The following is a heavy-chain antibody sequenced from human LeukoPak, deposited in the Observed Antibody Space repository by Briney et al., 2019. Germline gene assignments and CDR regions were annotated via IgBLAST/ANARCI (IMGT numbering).Heavy chain of an antibody. D-gene: IGHD5-18*01. CDR1: GFTFSIYA. CDR2: ISGSGGST. V-gene: IGHV3-23*01. J-gene: IGHJ3*02. Sequence: HPGGSLRLSCAASGFTFSIYAMSWVRQAPGKGLEWVSAISGSGGSTYYADSVKGRFTISRDNSKNTLYLQMNILRAEDTAVYYCARSFGYGVDAFDIWGQGTMVTVSS. CDR3: ARSFGYGVDAFDI.